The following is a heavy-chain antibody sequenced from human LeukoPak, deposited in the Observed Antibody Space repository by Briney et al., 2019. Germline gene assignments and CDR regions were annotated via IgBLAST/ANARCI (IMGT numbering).Heavy chain of an antibody. V-gene: IGHV1-18*01. D-gene: IGHD6-6*01. J-gene: IGHJ4*02. CDR2: ISAYNGNT. CDR1: GYTFTSYA. CDR3: ARYSSSSYYFDY. Sequence: ASVKVSCKASGYTFTSYAMNWVRQAPGQGLEWMGWISAYNGNTNYAQKLQGRVTMTTDTSTSTAYMELGSLRSDDTAVYYCARYSSSSYYFDYWGQGTLVTVSS.